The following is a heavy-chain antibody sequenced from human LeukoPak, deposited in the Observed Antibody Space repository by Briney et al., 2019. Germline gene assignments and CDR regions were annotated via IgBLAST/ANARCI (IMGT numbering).Heavy chain of an antibody. CDR3: ARASSSSALHF. CDR2: ISSSSSYI. J-gene: IGHJ4*02. Sequence: PGGSLRLSCASSGFTFSSYSKNWVRQAPGKGLEWVSSISSSSSYIYYADSVKGRFTISRDNAKNSLYLQMNSLRAEDTAVYYCARASSSSALHFWGQGTLVTVSS. V-gene: IGHV3-21*01. CDR1: GFTFSSYS. D-gene: IGHD6-6*01.